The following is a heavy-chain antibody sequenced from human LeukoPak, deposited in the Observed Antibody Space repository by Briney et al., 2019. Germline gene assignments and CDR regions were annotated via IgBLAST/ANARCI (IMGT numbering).Heavy chain of an antibody. D-gene: IGHD3-22*01. CDR1: GGSISNYY. Sequence: SETLSLTCSVSGGSISNYYWSWFRQPPGKALEWIGSMYYSGSTNYNPSLKSRATISEDTSKKQFSLKLSSVTAADTAVYYCARAGYDTSGFWYFDLWGRGTLVTVSS. J-gene: IGHJ2*01. CDR3: ARAGYDTSGFWYFDL. V-gene: IGHV4-59*01. CDR2: MYYSGST.